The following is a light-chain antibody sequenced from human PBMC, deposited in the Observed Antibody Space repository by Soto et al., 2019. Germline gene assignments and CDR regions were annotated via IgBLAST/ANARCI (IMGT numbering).Light chain of an antibody. J-gene: IGKJ4*01. CDR1: QAVNTR. CDR2: DAS. CDR3: QQRSNWPPALT. V-gene: IGKV3-11*01. Sequence: EIVLTQSPATLSSFPGDRVTLSCRASQAVNTRLAWYQQKPGQSPRLLIFDASNRATGIPARFSGSGSGTDFTLTISSLEPEDFAVYYCQQRSNWPPALTFGGGTKVEIK.